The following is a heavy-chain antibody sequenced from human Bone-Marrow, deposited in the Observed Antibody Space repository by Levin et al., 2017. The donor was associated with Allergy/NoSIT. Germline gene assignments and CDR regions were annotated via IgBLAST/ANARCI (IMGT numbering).Heavy chain of an antibody. CDR2: INWNGGST. CDR1: GFTFDDYG. J-gene: IGHJ3*02. V-gene: IGHV3-20*04. D-gene: IGHD6-13*01. Sequence: SGGSLRLSCAASGFTFDDYGMSWVRQAPGKGLEWVSGINWNGGSTGYADSVKGRFTISRDNAKNSLYLQMNSLRAEDTALYYCAREGGRSSSWYFYHAFDSWGQGTMVTVSS. CDR3: AREGGRSSSWYFYHAFDS.